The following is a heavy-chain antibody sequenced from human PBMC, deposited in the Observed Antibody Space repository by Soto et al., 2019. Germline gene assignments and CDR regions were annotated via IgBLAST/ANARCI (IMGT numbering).Heavy chain of an antibody. D-gene: IGHD2-15*01. CDR2: ISYDGSNK. CDR1: GFTFSSYA. J-gene: IGHJ4*02. Sequence: PGGSLRLSCAASGFTFSSYAMHWVRQAPGKGLEWVAVISYDGSNKYYADSVKGRFTISRDNSKNTLYLQMNSLRAEDTAVYYCASLAATSPSLDYWGKGTLVTVSS. CDR3: ASLAATSPSLDY. V-gene: IGHV3-30-3*01.